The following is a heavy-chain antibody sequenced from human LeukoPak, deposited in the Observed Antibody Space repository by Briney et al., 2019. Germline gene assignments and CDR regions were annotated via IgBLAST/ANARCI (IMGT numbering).Heavy chain of an antibody. Sequence: GRSLRLSCVASGFTFSRHDMNWVRQAPGKGLEWVAVISYDGSNKYYADSVKGRFTISRDNAKNSLYLQMNSLRAEDTAVYYCVREDSYSSGWYGPDYWGQGTLVTVPS. V-gene: IGHV3-30*03. J-gene: IGHJ4*02. D-gene: IGHD6-19*01. CDR2: ISYDGSNK. CDR1: GFTFSRHD. CDR3: VREDSYSSGWYGPDY.